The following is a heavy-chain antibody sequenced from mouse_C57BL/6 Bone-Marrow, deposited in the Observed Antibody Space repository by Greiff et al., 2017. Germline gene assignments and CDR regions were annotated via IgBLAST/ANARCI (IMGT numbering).Heavy chain of an antibody. CDR2: IHPNSGST. CDR1: GYTFTSYW. Sequence: QVQLQQPGAELVKPGASVKLSCKASGYTFTSYWMHWVKQRPGQGLEWIGIIHPNSGSTNYNEKFKSKATLTVDKSSSTAYMQLSSLTSEDSAVYYCARGGTLYAMDYWGQGTSVTVSS. CDR3: ARGGTLYAMDY. D-gene: IGHD3-3*01. V-gene: IGHV1-64*01. J-gene: IGHJ4*01.